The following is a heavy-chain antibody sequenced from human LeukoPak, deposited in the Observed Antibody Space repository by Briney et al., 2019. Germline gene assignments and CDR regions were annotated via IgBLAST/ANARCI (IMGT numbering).Heavy chain of an antibody. Sequence: SETLSLTCAVYGGSFSGYYWSWIRQPPGKGLEWIGEINHSGSTNYNPSLKSRVTISVDTSKNQFSLKLSSVTAADTAVYYCATERYDYIWGSYENWGQGTPVTVSS. D-gene: IGHD3-16*01. V-gene: IGHV4-34*01. CDR1: GGSFSGYY. J-gene: IGHJ4*02. CDR2: INHSGST. CDR3: ATERYDYIWGSYEN.